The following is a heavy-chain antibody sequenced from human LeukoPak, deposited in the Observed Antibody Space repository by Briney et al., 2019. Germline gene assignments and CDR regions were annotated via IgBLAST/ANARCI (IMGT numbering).Heavy chain of an antibody. CDR1: GFTFSSYS. Sequence: GGSLRLSCAASGFTFSSYSMNWVRQAPGKGLEWVSSISSSSSYIYYADSVKGRLTISRDNAKNSLYLQMNSLRAEDTAVYYCARGGSGTLDAFDIWGQGTMVTVSP. CDR2: ISSSSSYI. J-gene: IGHJ3*02. V-gene: IGHV3-21*01. D-gene: IGHD3-10*01. CDR3: ARGGSGTLDAFDI.